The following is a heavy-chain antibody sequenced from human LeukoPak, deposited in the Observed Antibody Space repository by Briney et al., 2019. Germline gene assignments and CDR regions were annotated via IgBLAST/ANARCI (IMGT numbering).Heavy chain of an antibody. J-gene: IGHJ4*02. D-gene: IGHD2-2*01. V-gene: IGHV3-30*02. CDR3: AKDPGVVPAHYFDY. CDR2: IRYDGSNK. Sequence: GGSLRLSCAASGFTFSSYGMHWVRQAPGKGLEWVAFIRYDGSNKYYADSVKGRFTISRDNSKNTLYLQMNSLRAEDTAVYYCAKDPGVVPAHYFDYWGQGTLVTASS. CDR1: GFTFSSYG.